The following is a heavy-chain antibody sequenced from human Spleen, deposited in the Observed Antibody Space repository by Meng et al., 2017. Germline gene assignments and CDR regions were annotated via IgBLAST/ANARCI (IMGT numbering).Heavy chain of an antibody. D-gene: IGHD5-18*01. Sequence: GESLKISCAASGFTFSSYEMTWVRQAPGKGLEWVSAISGSGGSTYYADSVKGRFTISRDNSKNTLYLQMNSLRAEDTAVYYCAKDGGTAMDYFDYWGQGTLVTVSS. CDR1: GFTFSSYE. J-gene: IGHJ4*02. CDR3: AKDGGTAMDYFDY. V-gene: IGHV3-23*01. CDR2: ISGSGGST.